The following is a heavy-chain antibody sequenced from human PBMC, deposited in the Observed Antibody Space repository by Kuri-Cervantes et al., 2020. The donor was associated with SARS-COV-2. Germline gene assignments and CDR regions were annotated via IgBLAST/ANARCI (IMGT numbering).Heavy chain of an antibody. Sequence: GGSLRLSCAASGFTFSSYAMHWVRLAPGKGLEWVAVISYDGSNKYYADSVKGRFTISRDNSKNTLYLQMNSLRAEDTAVYYCARGLAIFGVRNAFDIWGQGTMVTVSS. CDR2: ISYDGSNK. V-gene: IGHV3-30*04. D-gene: IGHD3-3*01. CDR3: ARGLAIFGVRNAFDI. J-gene: IGHJ3*02. CDR1: GFTFSSYA.